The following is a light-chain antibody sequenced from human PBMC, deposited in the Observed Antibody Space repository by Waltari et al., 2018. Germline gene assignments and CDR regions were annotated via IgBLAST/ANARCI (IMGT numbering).Light chain of an antibody. V-gene: IGKV2-40*01. CDR2: GGS. CDR3: LQAMAFPRT. J-gene: IGKJ1*01. CDR1: QSLLHSNGNTY. Sequence: DIVMTQTPLSLPITPGEPASVSCSSSQSLLHSNGNTYLHWYLQKPGQSPQLLIYGGSNRASGVPSRFRASASGSHFTLRISKVEAEDVGIYYCLQAMAFPRTFGQGTKVEIK.